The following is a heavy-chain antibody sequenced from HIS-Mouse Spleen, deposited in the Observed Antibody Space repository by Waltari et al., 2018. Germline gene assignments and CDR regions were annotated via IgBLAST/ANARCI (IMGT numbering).Heavy chain of an antibody. V-gene: IGHV1-2*02. D-gene: IGHD5-12*01. CDR2: INPHRGGT. CDR3: ARVGIVATIKAFDI. CDR1: GYTFTGYY. J-gene: IGHJ3*02. Sequence: QVQLVQSGAEVKKPGASVKVSCKASGYTFTGYYMHWVRQAPGQGLEWMGWINPHRGGTNYAKKLQGRVTMTRDTSIITAYMELSRLRSDDTAVYYCARVGIVATIKAFDIWGQGTMVTVSS.